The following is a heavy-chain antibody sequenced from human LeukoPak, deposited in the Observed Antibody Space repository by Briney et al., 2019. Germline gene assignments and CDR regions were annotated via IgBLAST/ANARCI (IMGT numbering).Heavy chain of an antibody. V-gene: IGHV1-18*01. Sequence: GASVKVSCKASGYTFTSYGISWVRQAPGQGLEWMGWISAYNGNTNYAQKLQGRVTMTTDTSTSTAYMELRGLRSDGTAVYYCARDPDVLLWFGELQPDYWGQGTLVTVSS. J-gene: IGHJ4*02. CDR1: GYTFTSYG. CDR2: ISAYNGNT. CDR3: ARDPDVLLWFGELQPDY. D-gene: IGHD3-10*01.